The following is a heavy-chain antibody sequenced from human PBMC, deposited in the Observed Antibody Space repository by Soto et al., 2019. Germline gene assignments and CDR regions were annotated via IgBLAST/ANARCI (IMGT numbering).Heavy chain of an antibody. CDR1: GISFSNRG. Sequence: PGGSLRLSCVASGISFSNRGMHWVRQAPGKGLEWVAVVSFDGSNKYYADAVNGRFTISRDNSKNTVYVQMNSLRTDDTAVYYCAKVDSRGWYYFDSWGQGTLVTVSS. D-gene: IGHD6-19*01. J-gene: IGHJ4*02. CDR3: AKVDSRGWYYFDS. CDR2: VSFDGSNK. V-gene: IGHV3-30*18.